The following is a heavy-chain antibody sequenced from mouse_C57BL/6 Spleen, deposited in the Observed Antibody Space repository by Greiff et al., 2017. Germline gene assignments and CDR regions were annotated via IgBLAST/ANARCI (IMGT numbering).Heavy chain of an antibody. CDR3: ARDAYYCSSQYFDV. Sequence: EVKVVESGGGLVKPGGSLKLSCAASGFTFSSYAMSWVRQTPEKRLEWVATISDGGSYTYYPDNVKGRFTISRDNAKNNLYLQMSHLKSEDTAMYYCARDAYYCSSQYFDVWGTGTTVTVSS. V-gene: IGHV5-4*01. D-gene: IGHD1-1*01. J-gene: IGHJ1*03. CDR1: GFTFSSYA. CDR2: ISDGGSYT.